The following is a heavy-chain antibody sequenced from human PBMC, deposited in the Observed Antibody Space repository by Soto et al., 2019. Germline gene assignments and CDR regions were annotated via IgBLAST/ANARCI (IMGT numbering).Heavy chain of an antibody. D-gene: IGHD2-2*01. CDR2: IYYSGST. Sequence: PSETLSLTCTVSGGYISSYYWTWIRQPPGKGLEWIGYIYYSGSTNYNPSLKSRVTISVDTSKNQFALKLSSVTAADTAVYYCARAFGSTMPPVYLGKRTRVTVSS. CDR3: ARAFGSTMPPVY. V-gene: IGHV4-59*01. J-gene: IGHJ4*02. CDR1: GGYISSYY.